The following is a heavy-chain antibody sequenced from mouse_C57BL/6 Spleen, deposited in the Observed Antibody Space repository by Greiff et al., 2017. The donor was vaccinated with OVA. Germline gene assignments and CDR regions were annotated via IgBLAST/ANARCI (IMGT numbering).Heavy chain of an antibody. Sequence: VQLVESGAELVRPGASVTLSCKASGYTFTDYEMHWVKQTPVHGLEWIGAIDPETGGTAYNQKFKGKAILTADKSSSTAYMELRSLTSEDSAVYYCTRCYGYDVAKAMDYWGQGTSVTVSS. CDR1: GYTFTDYE. J-gene: IGHJ4*01. V-gene: IGHV1-15*01. D-gene: IGHD2-2*01. CDR3: TRCYGYDVAKAMDY. CDR2: IDPETGGT.